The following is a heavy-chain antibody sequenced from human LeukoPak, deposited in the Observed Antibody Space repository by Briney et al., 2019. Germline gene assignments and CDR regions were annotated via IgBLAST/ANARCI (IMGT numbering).Heavy chain of an antibody. CDR2: IYYSGST. CDR3: AREGPKLNYDFWSGYYYYFDY. D-gene: IGHD3-3*01. J-gene: IGHJ4*02. V-gene: IGHV4-39*07. CDR1: GGSISSSSYY. Sequence: PSETLSLTCTVSGGSISSSSYYWGWIRQPPGKGLEWIGSIYYSGSTYYNPSLKSRVTISVDTSKNQFSLKLSSVTAADTAVYYCAREGPKLNYDFWSGYYYYFDYWGQGTLVTVSS.